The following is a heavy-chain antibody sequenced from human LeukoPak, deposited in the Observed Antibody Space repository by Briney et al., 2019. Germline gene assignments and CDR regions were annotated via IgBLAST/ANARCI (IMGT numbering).Heavy chain of an antibody. J-gene: IGHJ4*02. Sequence: PSETLSLTCAVYGGSFSGYYWSWIRQPPGKGLEWIGEINHSGSTNYNPSLKSRVTISVDTSKNQFSLKLSSVTAADTAEYYCARGRGKLYSGSYHFDYWGQGTLVTVSS. D-gene: IGHD1-26*01. CDR1: GGSFSGYY. CDR3: ARGRGKLYSGSYHFDY. CDR2: INHSGST. V-gene: IGHV4-34*01.